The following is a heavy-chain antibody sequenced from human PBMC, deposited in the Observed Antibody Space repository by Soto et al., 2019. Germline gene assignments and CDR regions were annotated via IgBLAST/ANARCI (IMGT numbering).Heavy chain of an antibody. J-gene: IGHJ6*02. D-gene: IGHD3-3*01. CDR3: ARSMYYDFWSGYYNREYYYYGMDV. CDR1: GFTVSSNY. CDR2: IYSGGST. V-gene: IGHV3-53*01. Sequence: GGSLRLSCAASGFTVSSNYMSWVRQAPGKGLEWVSVIYSGGSTYYADSVKGRFTISRDNSKNTLYLQMNSLRAEDTAVYYCARSMYYDFWSGYYNREYYYYGMDVWGQGTTVTVS.